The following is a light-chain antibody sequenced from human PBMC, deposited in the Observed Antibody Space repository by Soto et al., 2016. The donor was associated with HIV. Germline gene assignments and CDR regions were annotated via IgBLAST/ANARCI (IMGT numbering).Light chain of an antibody. J-gene: IGKJ2*01. CDR3: LQHISYPPT. CDR1: QSINSY. V-gene: IGKV1-9*01. CDR2: GTS. Sequence: DIQMTQSPSSLSASVGDRVTITCRSSQSINSYLNWYQQKPGKAPKLLIYGTSSNIAGVPSRFSGSGSGTEFTLTISSLQPEDFATYYCLQHISYPPTFGQGTKLEIK.